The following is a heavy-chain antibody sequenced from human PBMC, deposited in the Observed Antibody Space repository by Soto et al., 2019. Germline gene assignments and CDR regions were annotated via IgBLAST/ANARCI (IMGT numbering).Heavy chain of an antibody. CDR1: GFTFSDYW. J-gene: IGHJ3*02. D-gene: IGHD3-10*01. V-gene: IGHV3-11*01. CDR2: ISKSGSNL. CDR3: WRSKRGVGDAFDI. Sequence: PGGSLRLSCAASGFTFSDYWMSWIRQTPGKGLEWVSYISKSGSNLYYADSVKGRYTISRDSAKNSLYLQMNSPRADDTAVYYWWRSKRGVGDAFDIWGQGTMVTVSS.